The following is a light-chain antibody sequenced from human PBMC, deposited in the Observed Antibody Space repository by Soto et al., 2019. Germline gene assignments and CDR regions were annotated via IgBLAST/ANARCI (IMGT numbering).Light chain of an antibody. Sequence: EIVMTQSPATLSVSPGERATLSCRASQSVSSNLAWYQQKPGQAPRLLIYGASTRATGIPARFSGSGSGTEFTLTISGLQAEDVAVYYCQQYYSTSATFGQGTKVDIK. V-gene: IGKV3-15*01. CDR1: QSVSSN. CDR3: QQYYSTSAT. J-gene: IGKJ1*01. CDR2: GAS.